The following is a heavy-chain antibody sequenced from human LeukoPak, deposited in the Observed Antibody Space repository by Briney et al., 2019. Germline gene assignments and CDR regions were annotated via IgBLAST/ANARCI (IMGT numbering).Heavy chain of an antibody. D-gene: IGHD3-16*01. CDR2: ISSGSSYI. V-gene: IGHV3-21*01. J-gene: IGHJ4*02. Sequence: PGGSLRLSCAASGFTFSAYSMSGVRQAPGKGREWVSSISSGSSYIYYADSLKGRFTISRDNAKSSLYLQMNSLRAEDTALYYGATVGAVSYYFDYWGQGTLVTVSS. CDR1: GFTFSAYS. CDR3: ATVGAVSYYFDY.